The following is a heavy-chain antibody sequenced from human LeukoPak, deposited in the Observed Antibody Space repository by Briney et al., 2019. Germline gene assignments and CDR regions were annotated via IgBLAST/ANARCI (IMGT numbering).Heavy chain of an antibody. D-gene: IGHD4-11*01. V-gene: IGHV4-34*01. Sequence: PSETLSPTCTVSGGSISSSYWSWIRQPPGKGLEWIGEINHSGSTNYNPSLKSRVTISVDTSKNQFSLKLSSVTAADTAVYYCARGRRMKNNYVLRTGFDPWGQGTLVTVSS. CDR3: ARGRRMKNNYVLRTGFDP. CDR1: GGSISSSY. J-gene: IGHJ5*02. CDR2: INHSGST.